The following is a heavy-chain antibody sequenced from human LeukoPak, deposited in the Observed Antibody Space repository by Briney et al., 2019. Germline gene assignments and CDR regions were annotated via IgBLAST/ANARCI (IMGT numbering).Heavy chain of an antibody. J-gene: IGHJ4*02. V-gene: IGHV3-64*01. CDR3: ARGKWLVPDY. D-gene: IGHD6-19*01. CDR1: GFTFSSYA. Sequence: GRSLRLSCAASGFTFSSYAMHWVRQAPGKGLEYVSAISSNGGSTYYANSVKGRFTISRDNSKNTLYLQMGSLRAEDMAVYYCARGKWLVPDYWGQGTLVTVSS. CDR2: ISSNGGST.